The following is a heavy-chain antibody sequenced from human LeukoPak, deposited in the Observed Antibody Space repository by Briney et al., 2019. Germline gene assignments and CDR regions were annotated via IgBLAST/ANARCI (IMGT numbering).Heavy chain of an antibody. CDR1: GGSFSGYY. CDR2: INHSGST. V-gene: IGHV4-34*01. D-gene: IGHD6-6*01. CDR3: ARDVPFWD. Sequence: SETLSLTCAVYGGSFSGYYWSWIRQPPGKGLEWIGEINHSGSTNYNPSLKSRVTISVDTSKNQFSLKLSSVTAADTAVYYCARDVPFWDWGQGTLVTVSS. J-gene: IGHJ4*02.